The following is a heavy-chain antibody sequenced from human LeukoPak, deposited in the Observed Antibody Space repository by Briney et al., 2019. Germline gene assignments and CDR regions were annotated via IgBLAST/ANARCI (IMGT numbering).Heavy chain of an antibody. Sequence: PGGSLRLSCAASGFTFSSYGMHWVRQAPGKGLEWVAVISYDGSNKYYADSVKGRFTISRDNSKNTLYLQMNSLRAEDTAVYYCAKDRGGSYYTAALDYWGQGTLVTVSS. J-gene: IGHJ4*02. V-gene: IGHV3-30*18. D-gene: IGHD1-26*01. CDR3: AKDRGGSYYTAALDY. CDR2: ISYDGSNK. CDR1: GFTFSSYG.